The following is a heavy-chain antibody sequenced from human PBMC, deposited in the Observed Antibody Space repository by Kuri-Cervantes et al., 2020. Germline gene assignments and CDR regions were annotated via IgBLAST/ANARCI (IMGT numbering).Heavy chain of an antibody. CDR2: IYISENT. V-gene: IGHV4-4*07. Sequence: SETLSLTCTVSDDSISRYYWSWIRQPAGKGLEWIGRIYISENTNYNPSLKSRVIISVDTSNKQFSLNLSSVTAADTAVYYCARRIPNHNYYYMDVWGKGTTVTVSS. CDR1: DDSISRYY. CDR3: ARRIPNHNYYYMDV. J-gene: IGHJ6*03. D-gene: IGHD1-14*01.